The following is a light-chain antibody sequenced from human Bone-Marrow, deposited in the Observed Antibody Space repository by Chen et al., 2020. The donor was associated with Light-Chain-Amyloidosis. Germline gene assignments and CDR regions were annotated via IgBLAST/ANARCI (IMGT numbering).Light chain of an antibody. CDR1: SSDVGGDNN. CDR2: EVT. J-gene: IGLJ1*01. V-gene: IGLV2-14*01. Sequence: QSALTQPASVSGSPGPSITIPCTGTSSDVGGDNNVSWYQQHPDKAPKLMIYEVTNRPSWVPDRFSGSKSDNTASLTISGLQTEDEADYFCSSYTITNTLVFGSGTRVTVL. CDR3: SSYTITNTLV.